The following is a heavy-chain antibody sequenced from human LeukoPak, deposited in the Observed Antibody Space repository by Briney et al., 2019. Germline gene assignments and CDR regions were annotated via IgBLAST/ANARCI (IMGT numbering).Heavy chain of an antibody. J-gene: IGHJ4*02. CDR1: GFTFDDYA. Sequence: LAGGSLRLSCAASGFTFDDYAMHWVRQAPGKGLEWVSGISWNSGSIGYADSVKGRFTISRDNAKNSVYLQMNSLRAEDTAVYYCARGLSHVLEARVVSYWGQGTLVTVSS. D-gene: IGHD2/OR15-2a*01. CDR2: ISWNSGSI. V-gene: IGHV3-9*01. CDR3: ARGLSHVLEARVVSY.